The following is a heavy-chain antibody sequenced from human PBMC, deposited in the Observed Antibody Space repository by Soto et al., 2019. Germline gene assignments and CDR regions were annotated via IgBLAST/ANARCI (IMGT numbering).Heavy chain of an antibody. CDR1: GFTFVNHG. CDR3: ARDHYDLWSGLDV. Sequence: LRLSCAASGFTFVNHGMHWVRQAPGKGLEWLSLISYDGSKKYYADSVRGRFTISRDNSKNTVSLQMISLRAEDTALYYCARDHYDLWSGLDVWGQGTTVTVSS. V-gene: IGHV3-30-3*01. D-gene: IGHD3-3*01. CDR2: ISYDGSKK. J-gene: IGHJ6*02.